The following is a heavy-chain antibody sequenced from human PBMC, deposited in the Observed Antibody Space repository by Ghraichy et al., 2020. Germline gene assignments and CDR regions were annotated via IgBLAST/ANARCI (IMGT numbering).Heavy chain of an antibody. J-gene: IGHJ4*02. CDR3: ARVSEYSNDSWYPLPDY. V-gene: IGHV3-21*01. Sequence: GGSLRLSCAASGFTFSSYSMNWVRQAPGKGLEWVSSISSSSSYIYYADSVKGRFTISRDNAKNSLYLQMNSLRAEDTAVYYCARVSEYSNDSWYPLPDYWVQRTLVTLSS. D-gene: IGHD6-13*01. CDR1: GFTFSSYS. CDR2: ISSSSSYI.